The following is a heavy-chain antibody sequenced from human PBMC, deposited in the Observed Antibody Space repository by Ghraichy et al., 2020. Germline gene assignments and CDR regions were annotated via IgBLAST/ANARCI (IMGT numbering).Heavy chain of an antibody. D-gene: IGHD4-17*01. CDR3: AGFTTSTVIGVFDI. Sequence: LSLTCAASGFTFSSYSMNWVRQAPGKGLEWVSFISTSSTTIYYADSVKGRFTISRDNPKNSLYLQMNSLRAEDTAFYYCAGFTTSTVIGVFDIWGQVTMVTVSS. CDR1: GFTFSSYS. CDR2: ISTSSTTI. J-gene: IGHJ3*02. V-gene: IGHV3-48*04.